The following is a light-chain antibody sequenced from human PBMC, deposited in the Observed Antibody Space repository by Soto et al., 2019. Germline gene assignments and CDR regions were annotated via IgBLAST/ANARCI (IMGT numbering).Light chain of an antibody. CDR3: SSYTCSSSPYV. V-gene: IGLV2-14*01. CDR2: EVS. J-gene: IGLJ1*01. Sequence: QSALTQPASVSGSPGQSITISCTGTSSDVGGYNYVSWYQQHPGKAPKLMIYEVSNRPSGVSNRFSGSKSGNTASLTISGPQAEDEADYYCSSYTCSSSPYVFGTGTKVTVL. CDR1: SSDVGGYNY.